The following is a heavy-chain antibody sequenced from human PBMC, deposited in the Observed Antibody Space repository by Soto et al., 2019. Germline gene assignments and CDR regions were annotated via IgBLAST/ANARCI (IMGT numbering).Heavy chain of an antibody. V-gene: IGHV1-69*01. J-gene: IGHJ5*02. CDR3: ARLVRLVGEVWFDP. CDR1: GGTFSSYS. CDR2: IIPIFGTA. D-gene: IGHD3-3*01. Sequence: SVNVSCKSSGGTFSSYSISWVRQAPGQGLEWMGGIIPIFGTANYAQKFQGRVTITADESTSTAYMELSSLRSEDTAVYYCARLVRLVGEVWFDPWGQGTLVTVSS.